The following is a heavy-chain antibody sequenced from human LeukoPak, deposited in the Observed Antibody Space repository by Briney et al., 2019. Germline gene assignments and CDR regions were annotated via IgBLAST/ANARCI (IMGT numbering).Heavy chain of an antibody. V-gene: IGHV3-64*01. CDR3: SRLGPTGAAGYCN. CDR2: ISSDGTII. Sequence: GGSLRLSCVASGFTFSTHAMHWVRQAPGKGLEYVSAISSDGTIIYYANSVKGRFTISRDNSKNTLYLQMGSLRAEDMAVYYCSRLGPTGAAGYCNWGQGTRVTVSS. D-gene: IGHD6-13*01. J-gene: IGHJ4*02. CDR1: GFTFSTHA.